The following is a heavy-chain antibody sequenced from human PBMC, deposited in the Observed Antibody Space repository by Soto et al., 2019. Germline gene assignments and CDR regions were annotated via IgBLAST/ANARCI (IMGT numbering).Heavy chain of an antibody. V-gene: IGHV4-30-2*01. J-gene: IGHJ6*04. Sequence: QLQLQESGSGLVKPSQTLSLTCAVSGGSISSGGYSWSWIRQPPGKGLEWIGYVYPSGSTYYNPSLKSRVTIAVDRSKNQFSLKLISVTAADTAVYYCARATYGDYGYGTDVWGEGTTVTVSS. CDR1: GGSISSGGYS. D-gene: IGHD4-17*01. CDR3: ARATYGDYGYGTDV. CDR2: VYPSGST.